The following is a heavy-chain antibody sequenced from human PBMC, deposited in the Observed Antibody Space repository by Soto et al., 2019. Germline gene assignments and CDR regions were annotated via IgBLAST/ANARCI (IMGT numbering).Heavy chain of an antibody. CDR2: FDPEDGET. CDR3: ATVPLAAAGPFFDY. CDR1: GYTLTELS. V-gene: IGHV1-24*01. J-gene: IGHJ4*02. Sequence: ASVKVSCKVSGYTLTELSMHWVRQAPGKGLEWMGGFDPEDGETIYAQKFQGRVTMTEDTSTDTAYMELSSLRSEDTAVYYCATVPLAAAGPFFDYWGQGTLVTVSS. D-gene: IGHD6-13*01.